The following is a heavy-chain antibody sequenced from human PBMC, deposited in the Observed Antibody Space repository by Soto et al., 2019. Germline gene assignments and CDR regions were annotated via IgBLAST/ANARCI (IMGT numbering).Heavy chain of an antibody. D-gene: IGHD3-22*01. V-gene: IGHV3-21*01. J-gene: IGHJ4*02. CDR1: GFTFSSYS. Sequence: GGSLRLSCAASGFTFSSYSMNWVRQAPGKGLEWVSSISSSSSYIYYADSVKGRFTISRDNAKNSLYLQMNSLRAEDTAVYYCARDRYYDSSGYYVFDYWGQGTLVTVSS. CDR2: ISSSSSYI. CDR3: ARDRYYDSSGYYVFDY.